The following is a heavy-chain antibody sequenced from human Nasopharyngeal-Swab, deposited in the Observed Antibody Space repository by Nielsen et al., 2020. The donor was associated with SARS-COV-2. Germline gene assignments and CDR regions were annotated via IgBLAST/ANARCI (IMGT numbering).Heavy chain of an antibody. D-gene: IGHD4-17*01. J-gene: IGHJ4*02. CDR3: ARGGNYGDYAFVN. Sequence: ESLKISCTVSGGSISSYYWSWIRQPPGKGLEWIGEINHSGSTNYNPSLKSRVTISVDTSKNQFSLKLSSVTAADTAVYYCARGGNYGDYAFVNWGQGTLVTVSS. CDR1: GGSISSYY. V-gene: IGHV4-34*01. CDR2: INHSGST.